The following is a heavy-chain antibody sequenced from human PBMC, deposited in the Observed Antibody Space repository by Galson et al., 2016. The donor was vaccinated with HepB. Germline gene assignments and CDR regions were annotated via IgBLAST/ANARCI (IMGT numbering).Heavy chain of an antibody. D-gene: IGHD6-19*01. V-gene: IGHV1-46*01. CDR1: GYTFTSYY. Sequence: SVKVSCKASGYTFTSYYMHWVRQAPGQGLEWMGIINPSGGSTTYAQRFQDRVTMTIDKSAATAYMELRSLTSDDTAIYCARECGPARSRWSCGDVALDYWGQGPLITVSS. CDR2: INPSGGST. CDR3: ARECGPARSRWSCGDVALDY. J-gene: IGHJ4*02.